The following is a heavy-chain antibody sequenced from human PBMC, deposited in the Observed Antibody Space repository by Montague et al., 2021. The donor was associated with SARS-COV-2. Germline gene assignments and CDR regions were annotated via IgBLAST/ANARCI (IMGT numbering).Heavy chain of an antibody. Sequence: SLRLSCAASGFTFSTSDFHWVRQGRGRGLEWVSAIGRGFDTYYEESVRGRFTIFRANARNSLILQMNSLTVGDTAVYYCARELEDDVTASWALDMWGQGTTVTVSS. CDR1: GFTFSTSD. CDR3: ARELEDDVTASWALDM. CDR2: IGRGFDT. J-gene: IGHJ3*02. V-gene: IGHV3-13*01. D-gene: IGHD2-21*02.